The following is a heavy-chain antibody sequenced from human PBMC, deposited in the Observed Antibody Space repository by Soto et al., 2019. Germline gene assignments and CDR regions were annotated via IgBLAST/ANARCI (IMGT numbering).Heavy chain of an antibody. CDR2: ISAYNGNT. CDR1: GYTFTSYG. J-gene: IGHJ6*02. V-gene: IGHV1-18*01. CDR3: ARDCSSTSCPSFTVYYYYGMYV. D-gene: IGHD2-2*01. Sequence: ASVKVSCKASGYTFTSYGISWARQAPGQGPEWMGWISAYNGNTNYAQKLQGRVTMTTDTSTSTAYMELRSLRSDDTAVYYCARDCSSTSCPSFTVYYYYGMYVWGQGTTVPVSS.